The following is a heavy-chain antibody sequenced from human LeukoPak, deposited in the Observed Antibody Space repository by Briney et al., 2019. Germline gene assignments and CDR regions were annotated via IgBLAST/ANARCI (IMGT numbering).Heavy chain of an antibody. Sequence: SETLSLTCTVSGGSISSYYWSWIRQPPGKGLEWIGRVFPSGIISGNTNYNPSLKSRVTMSVDTSNNQFSLKLSSVTAADTAVYYCARARGSGWYMGWFDPWGQGTLVTVSS. D-gene: IGHD6-19*01. CDR2: VFPSGIISGNT. V-gene: IGHV4-4*07. J-gene: IGHJ5*02. CDR3: ARARGSGWYMGWFDP. CDR1: GGSISSYY.